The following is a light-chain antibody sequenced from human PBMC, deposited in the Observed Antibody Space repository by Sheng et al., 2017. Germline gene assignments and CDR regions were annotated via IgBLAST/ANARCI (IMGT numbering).Light chain of an antibody. CDR3: QQFSYSSEWT. CDR1: QSVSKNY. Sequence: EIVLTQSPGTLSLSPGERATLSCRASQSVSKNYLAWYQQKPGQAPRLLIYGASSRATGIPDRFSGSGSGTDFTLTISRLEPEDFAVYYCQQFSYSSEWTFGQGTKVEIK. J-gene: IGKJ1*01. CDR2: GAS. V-gene: IGKV3-20*01.